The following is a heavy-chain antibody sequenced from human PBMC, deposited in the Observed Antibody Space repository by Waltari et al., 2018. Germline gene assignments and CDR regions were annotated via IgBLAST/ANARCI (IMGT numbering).Heavy chain of an antibody. CDR2: ISYDGSNK. CDR3: ARDYGAQRDAFDI. D-gene: IGHD4-17*01. CDR1: GFTFSSSA. J-gene: IGHJ3*02. Sequence: QVQLVESGGGVVQPGRSLSLSCAASGFTFSSSAMHWVRQAPGKGLEWVAVISYDGSNKYYADSVKGRFTISRDNSKNTLYLQMNSLRAEDTAVYYCARDYGAQRDAFDIWGQGTMVTVSS. V-gene: IGHV3-30-3*01.